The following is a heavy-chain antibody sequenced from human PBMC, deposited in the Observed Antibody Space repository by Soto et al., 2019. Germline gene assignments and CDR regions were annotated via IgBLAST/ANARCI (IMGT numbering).Heavy chain of an antibody. J-gene: IGHJ4*01. CDR3: ARHGGFSFDY. Sequence: QVQLQESGPGLVNPSGTLSLTCAISGGSVSTINWWSWVRQPPGKGLEWIGEIHHTDGSHYNPSLKSRVSISVDKSKNQISLQLTSVTAADTAVYYCARHGGFSFDYWGHGTLVTVSS. V-gene: IGHV4-4*02. CDR1: GGSVSTINW. CDR2: IHHTDGS. D-gene: IGHD2-15*01.